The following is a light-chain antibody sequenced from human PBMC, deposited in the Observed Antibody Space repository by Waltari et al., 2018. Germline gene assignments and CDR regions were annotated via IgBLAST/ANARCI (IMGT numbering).Light chain of an antibody. V-gene: IGKV1-33*01. CDR1: QGISRD. Sequence: DVQVTLSLSSVTATVGDRVTITCQASQGISRDLDWYQQKPGRAPKVRIYEASHLQTGVPGRFRGSGSGTDFTFTISSLQPEDIATYDCQPYDHVPLIFGPGTKVNL. J-gene: IGKJ3*01. CDR3: QPYDHVPLI. CDR2: EAS.